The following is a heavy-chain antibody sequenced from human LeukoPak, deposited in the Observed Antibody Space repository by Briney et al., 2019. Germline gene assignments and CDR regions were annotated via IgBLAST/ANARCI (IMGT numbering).Heavy chain of an antibody. J-gene: IGHJ1*01. Sequence: SETLSLACAVSGASVSGNYWSWIRQSPERGLEWIGHLLDDGVTDYNPSLKSRVTILLDISKNQFSLRLTSVTAADTAIYYCAKFSRWIPFKFWGQGTLVTVSS. CDR1: GASVSGNY. CDR2: LLDDGVT. V-gene: IGHV4-59*02. D-gene: IGHD5-18*01. CDR3: AKFSRWIPFKF.